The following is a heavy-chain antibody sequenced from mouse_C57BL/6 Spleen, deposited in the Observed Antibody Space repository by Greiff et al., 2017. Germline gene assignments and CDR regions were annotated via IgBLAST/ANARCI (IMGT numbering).Heavy chain of an antibody. CDR2: IYPGDGDT. CDR3: ARQPYDNDVAMDY. CDR1: GYAFSSSW. Sequence: QVQLQQSGPELVKPGASVKISCKASGYAFSSSWMNWVKQRPGKGLEWIGRIYPGDGDTNYNEKFKSKATLTEDKSSSTAYMQLSSLTSEDSAVYYCARQPYDNDVAMDYWGQGTSVTVSS. J-gene: IGHJ4*01. D-gene: IGHD2-4*01. V-gene: IGHV1-82*01.